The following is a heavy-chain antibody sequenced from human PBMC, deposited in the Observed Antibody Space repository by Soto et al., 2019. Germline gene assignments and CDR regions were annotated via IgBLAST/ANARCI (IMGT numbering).Heavy chain of an antibody. V-gene: IGHV5-51*01. CDR2: IYPGDSDT. D-gene: IGHD3-22*01. CDR3: ARDTFSGDSSGPHY. Sequence: PGESLKISCKGPGYSFSRYWIAWVRQTPGKGLEWMGLIYPGDSDTRYSPSFQGQVTISADKSITTAYLQWSSLKASDTAIYYCARDTFSGDSSGPHYWGQGTLVTVSS. J-gene: IGHJ4*02. CDR1: GYSFSRYW.